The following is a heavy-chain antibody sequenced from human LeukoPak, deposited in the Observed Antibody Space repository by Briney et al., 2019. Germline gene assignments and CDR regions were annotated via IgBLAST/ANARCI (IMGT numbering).Heavy chain of an antibody. J-gene: IGHJ6*03. V-gene: IGHV4-59*01. D-gene: IGHD3-10*01. CDR2: IYYSGST. CDR3: ARDRYYYGSGSYPYMDV. CDR1: GGSLSSYY. Sequence: SETLSLTCTASGGSLSSYYWSWIRQPPGKGLEWIGYIYYSGSTNYNPSLKSRVTISVDTSKNQFSLKLSSVTAADTAVYYCARDRYYYGSGSYPYMDVWGKGTTVTISS.